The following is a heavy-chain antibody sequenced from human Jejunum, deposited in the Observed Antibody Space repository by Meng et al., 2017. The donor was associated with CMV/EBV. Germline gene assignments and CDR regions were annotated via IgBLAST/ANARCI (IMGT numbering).Heavy chain of an antibody. Sequence: QLQLQESGPGLVQPSXXLSLTXTVSGGSISGSTYYWGWIRQPPGKGLEWIGSIHYSGSTYDNPSLKSRVTMSVDTSKNQFSLKLSSVTAADTAVYYCVRGVLSFQDAFDSWGQGTLVTVSS. J-gene: IGHJ4*02. D-gene: IGHD2-15*01. CDR3: VRGVLSFQDAFDS. CDR1: GGSISGSTYY. CDR2: IHYSGST. V-gene: IGHV4-39*07.